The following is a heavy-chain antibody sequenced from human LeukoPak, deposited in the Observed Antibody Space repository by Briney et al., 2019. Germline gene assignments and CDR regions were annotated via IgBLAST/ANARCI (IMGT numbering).Heavy chain of an antibody. Sequence: ASVNVSCKASVYTFTGYYMHWVRQAHGQGLEWMGWINPNSGGTNYAQKFQGRVTMTRDTSITTAYLELSSLRSDDTAVYYCARDPTAGTGLFDYWGQGTLVTVSS. D-gene: IGHD1-1*01. CDR1: VYTFTGYY. J-gene: IGHJ4*02. CDR2: INPNSGGT. V-gene: IGHV1-2*02. CDR3: ARDPTAGTGLFDY.